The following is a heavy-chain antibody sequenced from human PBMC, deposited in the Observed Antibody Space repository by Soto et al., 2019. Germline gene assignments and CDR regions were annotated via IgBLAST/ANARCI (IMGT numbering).Heavy chain of an antibody. CDR2: INHLGSI. CDR3: ARGGISHWAYFYYMDV. V-gene: IGHV4-34*01. J-gene: IGHJ6*03. D-gene: IGHD2-21*01. Sequence: QVQLQQWGAGLLKPSETLSLTCVVSGGSLSDYFWSWIRQPPGMALEWIGEINHLGSINYNPSLKSRVTMSVDTSKNQLSLTLNSVTAADTATYYCARGGISHWAYFYYMDVWDRGTTVTVSS. CDR1: GGSLSDYF.